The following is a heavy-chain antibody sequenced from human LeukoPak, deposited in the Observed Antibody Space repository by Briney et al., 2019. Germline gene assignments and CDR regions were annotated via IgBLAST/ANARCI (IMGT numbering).Heavy chain of an antibody. Sequence: GGSLRLSCAVSGFTFNSYTMRWVRQAPGKGLQWVSTISGSGDNTYYADSVKGRFTISRDNSKNTLYLQMNSVRAEDTAVYYCAKETGGRQPECWGQGTLVSVPS. CDR1: GFTFNSYT. CDR3: AKETGGRQPEC. V-gene: IGHV3-23*01. D-gene: IGHD1-14*01. J-gene: IGHJ4*02. CDR2: ISGSGDNT.